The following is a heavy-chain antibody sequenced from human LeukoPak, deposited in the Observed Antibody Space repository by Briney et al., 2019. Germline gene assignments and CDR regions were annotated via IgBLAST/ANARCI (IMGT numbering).Heavy chain of an antibody. D-gene: IGHD3-9*01. CDR2: IKPDGTEK. J-gene: IGHJ4*02. Sequence: PGGSLRLSCIASGFNFSSYWMSWIRRAPGKGLEWVVNIKPDGTEKYYVDSVKGRFTISRDNAKSPLFLQMNSLRAEDTAVYYCTRASLGYDKWGQGTLVTVSS. V-gene: IGHV3-7*01. CDR3: TRASLGYDK. CDR1: GFNFSSYW.